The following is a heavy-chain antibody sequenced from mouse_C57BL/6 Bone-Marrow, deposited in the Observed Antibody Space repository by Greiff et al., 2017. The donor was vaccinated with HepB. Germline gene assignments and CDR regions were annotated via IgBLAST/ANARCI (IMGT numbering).Heavy chain of an antibody. V-gene: IGHV14-2*01. CDR2: IDPEDGET. CDR1: GFNIKDYY. CDR3: ALTTVVALYWYFDV. Sequence: EVKLMESGAELVKPGASVKLSCTASGFNIKDYYMHWVKQRTEQGLEWIGRIDPEDGETKYAPKFQGKATITADTSSNTAYLQLSSLTSEDTAVYYCALTTVVALYWYFDVWGTGTTVTVSS. D-gene: IGHD1-1*01. J-gene: IGHJ1*03.